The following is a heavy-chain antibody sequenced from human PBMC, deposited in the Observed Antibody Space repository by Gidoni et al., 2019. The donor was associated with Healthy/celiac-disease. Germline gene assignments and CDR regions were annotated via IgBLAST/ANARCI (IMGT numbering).Heavy chain of an antibody. V-gene: IGHV5-10-1*01. J-gene: IGHJ4*02. CDR1: GYSFTSYW. Sequence: EVQLVQSGAEVKKPGKSLRISCKGSGYSFTSYWISWVCQMPWKGLEWMGRIDPCYSYTNYSPSFQGHVTISADKSISTAYLQWSSLKASDTAMYYCASGTTFDYWGQGTLVTVSS. CDR3: ASGTTFDY. D-gene: IGHD1-1*01. CDR2: IDPCYSYT.